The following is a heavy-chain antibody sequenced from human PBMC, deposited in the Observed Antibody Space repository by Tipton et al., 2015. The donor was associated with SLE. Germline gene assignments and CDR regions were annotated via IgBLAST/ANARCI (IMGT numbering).Heavy chain of an antibody. CDR3: ARVPASRKRGSTAVGGYYYYYYMDV. J-gene: IGHJ6*03. D-gene: IGHD3-16*01. Sequence: SLRLSCAASGFTVSSNYMSWVRQAPGKGLEWVSVIYSGGSTYYADSVKGRFTISRDNSKNTLYLQMNSLRAEDTAVYYCARVPASRKRGSTAVGGYYYYYYMDVWGKGTTVTVSS. V-gene: IGHV3-53*05. CDR2: IYSGGST. CDR1: GFTVSSNY.